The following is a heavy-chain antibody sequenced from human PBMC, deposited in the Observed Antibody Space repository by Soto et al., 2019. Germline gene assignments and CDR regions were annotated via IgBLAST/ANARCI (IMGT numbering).Heavy chain of an antibody. V-gene: IGHV1-69*13. CDR2: IIPIFGTA. CDR3: ARDAPSHLLYGMDV. Sequence: GASVKVSCKASGGTFSSYAISWVRQAPGQGLEWMGGIIPIFGTANYAQKIQGRVTITADESTSTAYMELSSLRSEDTAVYYCARDAPSHLLYGMDVWGQGTTVTVSS. CDR1: GGTFSSYA. J-gene: IGHJ6*02.